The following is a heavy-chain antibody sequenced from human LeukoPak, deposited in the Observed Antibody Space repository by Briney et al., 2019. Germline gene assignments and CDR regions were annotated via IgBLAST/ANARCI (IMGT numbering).Heavy chain of an antibody. J-gene: IGHJ2*01. CDR1: GYTFTSYG. CDR2: ISAYNGNT. Sequence: EASVKVSCKASGYTFTSYGISWVRQAPGQGLEWMGWISAYNGNTNYAQKLQGRVTMTTDTSTSTAYMELRSLRSDDTAVYYCARRLYCSSTSCYTGGYFDLWGRGTLVTVSS. CDR3: ARRLYCSSTSCYTGGYFDL. V-gene: IGHV1-18*01. D-gene: IGHD2-2*02.